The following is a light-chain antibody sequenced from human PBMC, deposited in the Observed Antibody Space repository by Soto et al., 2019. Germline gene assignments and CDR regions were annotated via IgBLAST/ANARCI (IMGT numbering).Light chain of an antibody. CDR2: GAS. J-gene: IGKJ1*01. CDR1: QSVSNRY. CDR3: QQDDSSWT. V-gene: IGKV3-20*01. Sequence: EIVLTQSPCTVSFSTVERATLSGWASQSVSNRYLAWYQQKPGQAPRLLIYGASSRATGIPDRFSGSGSGTDFTLTISRLEPEDFAVYYCQQDDSSWTFGQGTKVDIK.